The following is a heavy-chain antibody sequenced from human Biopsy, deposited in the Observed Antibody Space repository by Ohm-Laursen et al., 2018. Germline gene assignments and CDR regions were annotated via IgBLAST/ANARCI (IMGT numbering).Heavy chain of an antibody. CDR2: INHSGRT. V-gene: IGHV4-34*01. D-gene: IGHD3-22*01. CDR3: VRGVDYYDPYHYYALDV. Sequence: GTLSLTWAVYGESFNGYYWSWIRQTPGKELEWIGEINHSGRTNYNPSLKSRVTISVDTSKNQFSLKVRSVTAADTAVYYCVRGVDYYDPYHYYALDVWGKGTTVTVSS. CDR1: GESFNGYY. J-gene: IGHJ6*04.